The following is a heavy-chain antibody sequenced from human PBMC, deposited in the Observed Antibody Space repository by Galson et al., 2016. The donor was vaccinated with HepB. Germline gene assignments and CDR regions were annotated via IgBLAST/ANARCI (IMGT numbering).Heavy chain of an antibody. V-gene: IGHV3-30*04. J-gene: IGHJ4*02. CDR1: GFTFSKYA. CDR2: ISSDGNNE. CDR3: TRGLVFASYYSLGNYYRPPDY. D-gene: IGHD3-10*01. Sequence: SLRLSCAASGFTFSKYAMHWFRQAPGKGLEWVAVISSDGNNEYYADSVKGRFTISRDNSKNTLDLQMNVLRAEDTAVYFCTRGLVFASYYSLGNYYRPPDYWGQGTLVTVSS.